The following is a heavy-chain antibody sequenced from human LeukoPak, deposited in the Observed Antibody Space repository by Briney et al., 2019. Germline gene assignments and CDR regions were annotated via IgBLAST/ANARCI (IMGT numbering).Heavy chain of an antibody. CDR2: INHSGST. CDR1: GGSLSNYY. D-gene: IGHD3-10*01. CDR3: ARGPGSGSYFAWFDL. Sequence: SETLSLTCAVYGGSLSNYYWSWIRQPPGKGLGWIGEINHSGSTQYNPSLESRVTISVDTSKNNFSLKLSTVTAADTAVYFCARGPGSGSYFAWFDLWGQGTLVTVSS. V-gene: IGHV4-34*01. J-gene: IGHJ5*02.